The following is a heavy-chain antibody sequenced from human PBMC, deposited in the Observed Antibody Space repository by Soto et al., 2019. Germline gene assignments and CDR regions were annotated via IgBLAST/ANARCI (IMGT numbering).Heavy chain of an antibody. D-gene: IGHD3-10*01. CDR2: IGKSGDT. V-gene: IGHV3-13*04. CDR3: ARGRDGWGSQHTHNWFDP. J-gene: IGHJ5*02. Sequence: EVPLVESGGGLVQPGGSLRLSCAASGFTFSSYDMHWVRQATGKGLEWVSAIGKSGDTYYSDSVKGRFTISRENAKNSLYLQMDSRRAGDTAVYYCARGRDGWGSQHTHNWFDPGGQGTPVTVTS. CDR1: GFTFSSYD.